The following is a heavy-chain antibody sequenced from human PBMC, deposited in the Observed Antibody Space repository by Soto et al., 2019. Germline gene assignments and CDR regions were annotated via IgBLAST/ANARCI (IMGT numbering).Heavy chain of an antibody. CDR2: ISYDGSNK. V-gene: IGHV3-30*18. Sequence: PGGSLRLSFAASGFTFSRYGMHWVRQAPGKGLEWVAVISYDGSNKYYAYSVKGRFTISRDNSKNTLYLQMNSLRAEDTAVYYCAKDYCGGDCSQYYFDYWGQGTLVTVSS. J-gene: IGHJ4*02. CDR1: GFTFSRYG. CDR3: AKDYCGGDCSQYYFDY. D-gene: IGHD2-21*02.